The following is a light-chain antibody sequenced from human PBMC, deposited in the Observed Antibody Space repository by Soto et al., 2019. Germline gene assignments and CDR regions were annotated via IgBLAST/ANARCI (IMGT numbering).Light chain of an antibody. J-gene: IGKJ1*01. Sequence: ELVLTQSPGTLSLSPGERATLSCRASQSLSSRNLAWYQQKPGQAPRLLIYGASSRATGIPDRFSGSGSGTDFTLTISRLEPEDFAVYYCQQYGSSPPLTFGQGTKVDIK. V-gene: IGKV3-20*01. CDR3: QQYGSSPPLT. CDR1: QSLSSRN. CDR2: GAS.